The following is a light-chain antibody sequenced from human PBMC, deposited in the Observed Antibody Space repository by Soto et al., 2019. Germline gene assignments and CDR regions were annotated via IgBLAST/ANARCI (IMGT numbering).Light chain of an antibody. CDR3: QHYNSYSEA. CDR2: GAS. J-gene: IGKJ1*01. V-gene: IGKV3D-15*01. Sequence: EIVMTQSPATLSVSPGERSTLSFRASQSVSSNLAWYQQKPGQAPRLLIYGASTRATGIPARFSGSGSGTEFTLTISSLQPDDFATYYCQHYNSYSEAFGQGTKVDIK. CDR1: QSVSSN.